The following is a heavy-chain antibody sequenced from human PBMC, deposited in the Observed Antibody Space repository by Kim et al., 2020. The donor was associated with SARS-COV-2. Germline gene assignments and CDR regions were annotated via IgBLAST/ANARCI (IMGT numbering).Heavy chain of an antibody. J-gene: IGHJ4*02. CDR3: AREYTSSPGGFDY. Sequence: YSPSFPGQVTISADKSISTAYLQWSSLKASDTAMYYCAREYTSSPGGFDYWGQGTLVTVSS. V-gene: IGHV5-51*01. D-gene: IGHD6-13*01.